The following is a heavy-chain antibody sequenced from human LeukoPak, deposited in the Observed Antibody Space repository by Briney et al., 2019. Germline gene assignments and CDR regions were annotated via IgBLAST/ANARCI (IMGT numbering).Heavy chain of an antibody. CDR2: IYYSGST. CDR1: GGSISSSSYY. J-gene: IGHJ4*02. D-gene: IGHD3-9*01. V-gene: IGHV4-39*01. CDR3: ARSDILTGYYTKI. Sequence: SETLSLTCIVSGGSISSSSYYWGWIRQPPGKGLEWIGSIYYSGSTYYNPSLKSRVTISVDTSKNQFSLKLSSVTAADTAVYYCARSDILTGYYTKIWGQGTLVTVSS.